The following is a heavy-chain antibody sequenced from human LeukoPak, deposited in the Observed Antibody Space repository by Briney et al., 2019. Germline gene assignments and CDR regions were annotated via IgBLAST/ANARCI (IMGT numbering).Heavy chain of an antibody. V-gene: IGHV4-30-4*01. Sequence: SETLSLTCTVSGGSISSGDYYWSWIRQPPGKGLEWTGYIYYSGSTYYNPSLKSRLTISVDTSKNQFSLNLISVTAADTAVYYCARDRSGYTSIDYWGQGTLVTVSS. D-gene: IGHD5-12*01. CDR2: IYYSGST. CDR3: ARDRSGYTSIDY. J-gene: IGHJ4*02. CDR1: GGSISSGDYY.